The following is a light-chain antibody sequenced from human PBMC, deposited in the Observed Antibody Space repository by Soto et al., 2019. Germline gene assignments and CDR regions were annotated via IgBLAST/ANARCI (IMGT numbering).Light chain of an antibody. CDR3: AAWDDSLNGYWV. CDR2: SND. V-gene: IGLV1-44*01. J-gene: IGLJ3*02. CDR1: SSNIGTYT. Sequence: QSVLTQPPSASGTPGQRVTISCSGSSSNIGTYTVNWYQQLSGKAPKLLIYSNDQRPSGVPDRFSGSKSGTSASLAISGLQSEDEADYHCAAWDDSLNGYWVFGGGTKVTVL.